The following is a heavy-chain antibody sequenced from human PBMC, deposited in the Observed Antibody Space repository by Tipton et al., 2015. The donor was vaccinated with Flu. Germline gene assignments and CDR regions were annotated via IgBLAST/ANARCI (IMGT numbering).Heavy chain of an antibody. CDR3: AKSWLRMVRGFARLDY. CDR2: ISGDGGST. V-gene: IGHV3-43*02. Sequence: SLRLSCAASGFTFDDYAMHWVRQAPGKGLEWVSLISGDGGSTYYADSVKGRFTISRDNSKNSLYLQMNSLRTEDTALYYCAKSWLRMVRGFARLDYWGQGTLVTVSS. D-gene: IGHD3-10*01. J-gene: IGHJ4*02. CDR1: GFTFDDYA.